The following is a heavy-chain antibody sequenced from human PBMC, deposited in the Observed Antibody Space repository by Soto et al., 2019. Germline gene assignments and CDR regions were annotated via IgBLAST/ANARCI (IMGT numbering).Heavy chain of an antibody. CDR1: GGSITSGGYF. D-gene: IGHD3-10*01. V-gene: IGHV4-31*03. Sequence: QVQLQESGPGLVKPSQTLSLTCTVSGGSITSGGYFWSWIRPHPGQGREWFGYIYYSGSTYYAPSLKSRVTRAIATSNNQLSLTLTSVTAADTAIYYCARGECYSFESWGQGPLVTVAS. J-gene: IGHJ4*02. CDR3: ARGECYSFES. CDR2: IYYSGST.